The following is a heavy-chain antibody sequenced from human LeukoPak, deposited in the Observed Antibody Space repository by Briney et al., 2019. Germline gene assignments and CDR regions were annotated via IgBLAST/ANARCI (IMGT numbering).Heavy chain of an antibody. CDR1: GLSFSFYA. V-gene: IGHV3-23*01. Sequence: GGSLRLSCAASGLSFSFYAMSWVRQAPGKGLEWVSAISGSGGSTYYADSVKGRFTISRDNSKNTLYLQMNSLRAEDTAVYYCATGAWELPCPLDYWGQGTLVTVSS. CDR2: ISGSGGST. CDR3: ATGAWELPCPLDY. D-gene: IGHD1-26*01. J-gene: IGHJ4*02.